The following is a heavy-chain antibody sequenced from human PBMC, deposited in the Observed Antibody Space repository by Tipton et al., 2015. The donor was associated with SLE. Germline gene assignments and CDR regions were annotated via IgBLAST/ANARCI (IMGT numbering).Heavy chain of an antibody. CDR1: GGSISSGGYY. V-gene: IGHV4-31*03. Sequence: LRLSCTVSGGSISSGGYYWSWIRQHPGKGLEWIGYIYYSGSTYYNPSLKSRVTISVDTSKNQFSLKLSSVTAADTAVYYCARDLNTGGNAFDIWGQGTMVTVSS. CDR2: IYYSGST. J-gene: IGHJ3*02. D-gene: IGHD7-27*01. CDR3: ARDLNTGGNAFDI.